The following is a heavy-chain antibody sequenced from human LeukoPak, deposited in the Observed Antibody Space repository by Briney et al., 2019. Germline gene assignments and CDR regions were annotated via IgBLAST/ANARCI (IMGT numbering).Heavy chain of an antibody. Sequence: GGSLRLSCAASGFTFSSYSMNWVRQAPGKGLEWVSSTSSSSSYIYYADSVKGRFTISRDNAKNSLYLQMNSLRAEDTAVYYCARDMVVNAIRTWYFDLWGRATLVTVSS. D-gene: IGHD2-21*01. V-gene: IGHV3-21*01. CDR2: TSSSSSYI. CDR1: GFTFSSYS. CDR3: ARDMVVNAIRTWYFDL. J-gene: IGHJ2*01.